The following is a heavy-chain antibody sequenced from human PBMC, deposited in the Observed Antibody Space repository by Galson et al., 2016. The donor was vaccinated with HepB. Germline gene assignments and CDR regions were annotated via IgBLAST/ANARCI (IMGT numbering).Heavy chain of an antibody. D-gene: IGHD6-25*01. V-gene: IGHV3-7*01. Sequence: SLRLSCAASGFTFSGYWMTWVRQAPGKGLEWVASIKHDGSEKNYVDSGKSRFTISRDNDKNLVYLQMNSLRAEDTAMYYCASAPAATESDYWGQGTLVTVSP. CDR2: IKHDGSEK. J-gene: IGHJ4*02. CDR3: ASAPAATESDY. CDR1: GFTFSGYW.